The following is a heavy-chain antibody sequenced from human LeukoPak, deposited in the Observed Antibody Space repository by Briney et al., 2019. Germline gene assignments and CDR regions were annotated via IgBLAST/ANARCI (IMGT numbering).Heavy chain of an antibody. D-gene: IGHD3-22*01. V-gene: IGHV4-34*01. J-gene: IGHJ4*02. CDR2: INHSGST. Sequence: SETLSLTCGAYGGSFSGYYWSWIRQPPGKGLEWIGEINHSGSTNYNPSLKSRVTISVDTSKNQFSLKLSSVTAADTAVYYCARGRRITMIVVVNWLDYWGQGTLVTVSS. CDR1: GGSFSGYY. CDR3: ARGRRITMIVVVNWLDY.